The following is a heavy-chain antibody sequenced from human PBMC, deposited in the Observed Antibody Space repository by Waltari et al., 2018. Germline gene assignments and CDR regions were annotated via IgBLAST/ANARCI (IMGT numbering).Heavy chain of an antibody. J-gene: IGHJ3*02. V-gene: IGHV4-4*02. CDR2: IYYSGST. Sequence: QVQLQESGPGLVKPSGTLSLTCAVSGGSISSSNWWSWIRQPPGKGLEWIGYIYYSGSTNYNPSLKSRVTISVDTSKNQFSLKLSSVTAADTAVYYCARDHGDAFDIWGQGTMVTVSS. CDR3: ARDHGDAFDI. CDR1: GGSISSSNW.